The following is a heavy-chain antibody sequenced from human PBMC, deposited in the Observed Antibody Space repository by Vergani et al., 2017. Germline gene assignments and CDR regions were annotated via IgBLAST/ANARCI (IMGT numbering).Heavy chain of an antibody. J-gene: IGHJ3*02. CDR1: GFTFDDYA. CDR3: AKDMVRFGGGIPDAFDI. CDR2: IRWNSGSR. Sequence: EVQLVESGGGLVQPGRSLRLSCAASGFTFDDYAMHWVRQAPGKGLEWVSGIRWNSGSRGYADSVKGRVPISRDNAKNSLYLQMNSLRAEDPALYYCAKDMVRFGGGIPDAFDIWGQGTMVTVSS. D-gene: IGHD3-16*02. V-gene: IGHV3-9*01.